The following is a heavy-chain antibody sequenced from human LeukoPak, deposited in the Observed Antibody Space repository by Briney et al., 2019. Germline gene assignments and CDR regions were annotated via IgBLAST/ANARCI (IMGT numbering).Heavy chain of an antibody. V-gene: IGHV4-59*01. Sequence: TPSETLSLTCTVSGGSISSYYWSWIRQPPGKGLEWIGYIYYSGSTNYNPSLKSRVTISVDTSKNQFSLKLSSVTAADTAVYYCAGGSTLAQFDYWGQGTLVTVSS. D-gene: IGHD3-3*02. CDR2: IYYSGST. CDR1: GGSISSYY. CDR3: AGGSTLAQFDY. J-gene: IGHJ4*02.